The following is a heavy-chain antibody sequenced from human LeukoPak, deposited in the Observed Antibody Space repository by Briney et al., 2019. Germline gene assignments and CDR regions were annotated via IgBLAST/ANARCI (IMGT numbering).Heavy chain of an antibody. CDR2: VSGSGGST. CDR3: AKDGYRGVISINWFDP. Sequence: GGSLRLSCAASGFTFSSYAMSWVRQAPGKGLEWVSAVSGSGGSTYYADSVKGRFTISRDNSKNTLYLQMNSLRAEDTAVYYCAKDGYRGVISINWFDPWGQGTLVTVSS. CDR1: GFTFSSYA. D-gene: IGHD6-25*01. V-gene: IGHV3-23*01. J-gene: IGHJ5*02.